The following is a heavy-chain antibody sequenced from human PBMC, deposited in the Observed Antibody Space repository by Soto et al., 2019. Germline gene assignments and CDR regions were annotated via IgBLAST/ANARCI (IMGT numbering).Heavy chain of an antibody. D-gene: IGHD3-3*01. CDR2: MNPNSGNT. CDR1: GYTFTSYD. V-gene: IGHV1-8*01. CDR3: ARGGTNYDFWSGYYRYYYYGMDV. Sequence: QVQLVQSGAEVKKPGASVKVSCKASGYTFTSYDINWVRQATGQGLEWMGWMNPNSGNTGYAQKFQGRVTMTRNTSISTDYRERRSLRSEDTAVYYCARGGTNYDFWSGYYRYYYYGMDVWGQGTTVTVSS. J-gene: IGHJ6*02.